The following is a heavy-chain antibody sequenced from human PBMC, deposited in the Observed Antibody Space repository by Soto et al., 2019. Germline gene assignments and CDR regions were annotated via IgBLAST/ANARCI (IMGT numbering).Heavy chain of an antibody. Sequence: GASVKVSCKASGYTFTSYGISWVRQAPGQGLEWMGWISAYNGNTNYAQKLQGRVTMTTDTSTSTAYMELRSLRSDDTAVYYCARVEYSSGWYGRWFDPWGQGTLVTVSS. D-gene: IGHD6-19*01. CDR3: ARVEYSSGWYGRWFDP. CDR1: GYTFTSYG. V-gene: IGHV1-18*01. J-gene: IGHJ5*02. CDR2: ISAYNGNT.